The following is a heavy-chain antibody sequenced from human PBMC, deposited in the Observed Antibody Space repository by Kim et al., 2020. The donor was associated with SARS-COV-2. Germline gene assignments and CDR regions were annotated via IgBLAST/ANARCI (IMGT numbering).Heavy chain of an antibody. D-gene: IGHD3-10*01. J-gene: IGHJ4*02. Sequence: SPNYNPSLKSRVTISVDTSKNQFSLKLSSVTAADTAVYYCARGGVRGVDYWGQGTLVTVSS. V-gene: IGHV4-34*01. CDR3: ARGGVRGVDY. CDR2: SP.